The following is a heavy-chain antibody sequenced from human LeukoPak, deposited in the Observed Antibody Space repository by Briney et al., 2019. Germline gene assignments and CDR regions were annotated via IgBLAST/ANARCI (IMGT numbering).Heavy chain of an antibody. CDR1: GSTSSSYA. CDR3: AKDSRIITGTQDY. V-gene: IGHV3-23*01. Sequence: PGGSLRLSCAASGSTSSSYAMSWVRHAPGKGLEWVSAISGSGGSTYYADSVKGRFTISRDNSKNTLYLQMNSLRAEDTAVYYCAKDSRIITGTQDYWGQGTLVTVSS. J-gene: IGHJ4*02. CDR2: ISGSGGST. D-gene: IGHD1-20*01.